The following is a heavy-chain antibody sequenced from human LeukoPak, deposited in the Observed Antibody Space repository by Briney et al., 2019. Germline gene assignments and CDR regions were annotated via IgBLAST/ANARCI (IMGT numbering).Heavy chain of an antibody. CDR1: GFTFSSYS. Sequence: GGSLRLSCAASGFTFSSYSMNWVRQAPGKGLEWVSYISSSSNTIYYTDSVKGRFTISRDNAKNSLYLQMNSLRAEDTAVYYCARFGAAAGDGMDVWGQGTTVTVSS. D-gene: IGHD6-13*01. CDR2: ISSSSNTI. CDR3: ARFGAAAGDGMDV. J-gene: IGHJ6*02. V-gene: IGHV3-48*04.